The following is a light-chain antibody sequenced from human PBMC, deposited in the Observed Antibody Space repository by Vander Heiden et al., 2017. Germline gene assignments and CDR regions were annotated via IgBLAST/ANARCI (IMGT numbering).Light chain of an antibody. CDR3: QSRDSSATYWV. V-gene: IGLV3-25*03. Sequence: SYELTPPPSVSLSPGQTARITCSGAGFANPYGDWYQQKPGQAPVLVIYKNSERPSGIPERMSGSSSGTTVTLTISGVQAEDEADYYCQSRDSSATYWVFGGGTKLTVL. J-gene: IGLJ3*02. CDR1: GFANPY. CDR2: KNS.